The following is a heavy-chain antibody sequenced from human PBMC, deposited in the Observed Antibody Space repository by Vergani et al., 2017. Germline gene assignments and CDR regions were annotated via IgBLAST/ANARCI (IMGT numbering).Heavy chain of an antibody. Sequence: LHLVESGGGVVQPGNSLKISCAASGFTLSTHGMNWVRQAPGKGLEWVSYISSSSSTIYYADSVKGRFTISRDNAKNSLYLQMNSLRAEDTAVYYCARDLFSSSSWYLQGAFDIWGQGTMVTVSS. D-gene: IGHD6-13*01. CDR2: ISSSSSTI. V-gene: IGHV3-48*01. CDR1: GFTLSTHG. J-gene: IGHJ3*02. CDR3: ARDLFSSSSWYLQGAFDI.